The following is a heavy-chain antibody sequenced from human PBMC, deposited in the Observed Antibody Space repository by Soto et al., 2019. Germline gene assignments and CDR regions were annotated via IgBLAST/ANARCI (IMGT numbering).Heavy chain of an antibody. Sequence: QVQLVESGGGLVKPGGSVRLSCTASGFTFTDHYMTWIRQARGKGLEWVSYSNSGGSNIYYADSVRGRFTISRDNAKNSVYLQMSSLRAEDTAIYYCARDIRGANWGQGTLVIVSS. CDR3: ARDIRGAN. CDR1: GFTFTDHY. CDR2: SNSGGSNI. D-gene: IGHD3-10*01. J-gene: IGHJ4*02. V-gene: IGHV3-11*01.